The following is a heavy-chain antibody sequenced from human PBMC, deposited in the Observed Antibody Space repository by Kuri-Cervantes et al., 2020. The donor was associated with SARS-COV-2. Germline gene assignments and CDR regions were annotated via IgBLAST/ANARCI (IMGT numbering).Heavy chain of an antibody. CDR1: GGSISSYY. CDR2: IYYSGST. D-gene: IGHD3-3*01. Sequence: SETLSLTCTVSGGSISSYYWSWIRQPPGKGLEWIGYIYYSGSTNYNPSLKSRVTISVDTSKNQFSLKLSSATAADTAVYYCARSGNYDFWSGYYDPQHYYYYMDVWGKGTTVTVSS. V-gene: IGHV4-59*01. J-gene: IGHJ6*03. CDR3: ARSGNYDFWSGYYDPQHYYYYMDV.